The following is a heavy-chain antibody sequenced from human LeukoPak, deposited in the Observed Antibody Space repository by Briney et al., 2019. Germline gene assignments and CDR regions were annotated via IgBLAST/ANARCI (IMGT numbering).Heavy chain of an antibody. J-gene: IGHJ5*02. D-gene: IGHD3-10*01. V-gene: IGHV4-39*07. CDR3: ARVFMVRGHKGGWFDP. CDR1: GGSISSSSYY. CDR2: IYYSGST. Sequence: SETLSLTCSVSGGSISSSSYYWGWIRQPPGKGLGWIGSIYYSGSTCYNPSLKSRVTISVDTSKNQFSLKLSSVTAADTAVYYCARVFMVRGHKGGWFDPWGQGTLATVSS.